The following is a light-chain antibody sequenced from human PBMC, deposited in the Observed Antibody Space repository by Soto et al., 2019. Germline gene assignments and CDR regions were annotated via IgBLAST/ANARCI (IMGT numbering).Light chain of an antibody. CDR3: QQFYNYPRT. Sequence: EIQMTQSPSSVSASVGDEVAITCRASQSIASWLTWYQQKPGKAPKLLIYDASTLQTGVPSRFSGSGSGTDFTLTISYLQSEDFGTYYCQQFYNYPRTFGQGTKVDIK. CDR1: QSIASW. CDR2: DAS. V-gene: IGKV1-12*01. J-gene: IGKJ1*01.